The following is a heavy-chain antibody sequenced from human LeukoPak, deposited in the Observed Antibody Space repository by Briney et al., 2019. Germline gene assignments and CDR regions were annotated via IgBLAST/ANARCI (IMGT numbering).Heavy chain of an antibody. CDR2: ISYDGSNK. CDR1: GFTFSSYG. J-gene: IGHJ1*01. Sequence: GGSLRLSCAASGFTFSSYGMHWVRQAPGKGLEWVAVISYDGSNKYYADSVKGRFTISRDNSKNTLYLQMNSLRVEDTAVYYCTSWGDTTAEYFQRWGQGTLVTVPS. D-gene: IGHD2-21*02. CDR3: TSWGDTTAEYFQR. V-gene: IGHV3-30*03.